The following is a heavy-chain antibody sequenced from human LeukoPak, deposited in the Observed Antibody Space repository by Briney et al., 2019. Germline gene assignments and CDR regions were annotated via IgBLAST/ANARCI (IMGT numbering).Heavy chain of an antibody. Sequence: KPSETLSLTCTVSGASISGYYWNWIQQPAGKGLEWIGRVYTSGSPNYNPSLKSRLTMSVDTSKNQFSLKLSSVTAADTAVYYCARESVAPDYWGQGTLVTVSS. V-gene: IGHV4-4*07. D-gene: IGHD4-23*01. J-gene: IGHJ4*02. CDR3: ARESVAPDY. CDR2: VYTSGSP. CDR1: GASISGYY.